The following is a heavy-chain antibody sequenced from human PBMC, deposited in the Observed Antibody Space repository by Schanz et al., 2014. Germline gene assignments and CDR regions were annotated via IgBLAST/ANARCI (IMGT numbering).Heavy chain of an antibody. CDR2: IYIGGNT. J-gene: IGHJ4*02. CDR1: GFSVGNKY. CDR3: ARDFHGYGPHLDY. Sequence: EVQLVESGGGLVQPGGSLRLSCAASGFSVGNKYMNWVRQAPGKGLEWVSFIYIGGNTYYADSVKGRFTISRDNSKNTVYIQMNSLRAEDTAVYYCARDFHGYGPHLDYWGQGTLXTVSS. D-gene: IGHD5-12*01. V-gene: IGHV3-66*01.